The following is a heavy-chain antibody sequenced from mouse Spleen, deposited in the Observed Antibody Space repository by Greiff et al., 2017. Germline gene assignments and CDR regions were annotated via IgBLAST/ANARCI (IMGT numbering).Heavy chain of an antibody. CDR1: GFTFSGYG. D-gene: IGHD1-1*01. CDR2: ISSGGSYT. CDR3: ARLDHYYGSPFDY. Sequence: EVKLVESGGDLVKPGGSLKLSCAASGFTFSGYGMSWVRQTPDKRLEWVATISSGGSYTYYPDSVKGRFTISRDNAKNTLYLQMSSLKSEDTAMYYCARLDHYYGSPFDYWGQGTTLTVSS. V-gene: IGHV5-6*01. J-gene: IGHJ2*01.